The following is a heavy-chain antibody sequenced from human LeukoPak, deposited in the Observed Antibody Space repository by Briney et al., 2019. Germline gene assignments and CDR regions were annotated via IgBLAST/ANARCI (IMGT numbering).Heavy chain of an antibody. CDR2: IYYSGST. CDR1: GGSISSSSYY. Sequence: SETLSLTCTVSGGSISSSSYYWGWIRQPPGKGLEWIGSIYYSGSTYYNPSLKSRVTISVDTSKNQFSLKLSSVTAADTAMYYCAREFHDSSGYYYSQNAFDIWGQGTMVTVSS. V-gene: IGHV4-39*07. D-gene: IGHD3-22*01. CDR3: AREFHDSSGYYYSQNAFDI. J-gene: IGHJ3*02.